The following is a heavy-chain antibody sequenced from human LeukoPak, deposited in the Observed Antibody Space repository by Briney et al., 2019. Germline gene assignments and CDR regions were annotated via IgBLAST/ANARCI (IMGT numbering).Heavy chain of an antibody. Sequence: SETLSLTCTISGASIDSYYWSWIRQPPGKGLEWIGYIYYSGTTNYNPSLKRRVTISVDTSKNQFSLKLSSVTAADTAVYYCASTLRYFEALFDYWGQGTLVTVSS. V-gene: IGHV4-59*12. D-gene: IGHD3-9*01. CDR1: GASIDSYY. J-gene: IGHJ4*02. CDR2: IYYSGTT. CDR3: ASTLRYFEALFDY.